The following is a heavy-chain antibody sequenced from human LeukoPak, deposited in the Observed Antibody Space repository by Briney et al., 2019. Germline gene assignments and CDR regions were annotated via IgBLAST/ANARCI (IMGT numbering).Heavy chain of an antibody. CDR2: IYYRGST. CDR3: ARQWGDGYNLDY. V-gene: IGHV4-39*01. J-gene: IGHJ4*02. Sequence: SETLSLTCTVTGGSISSSNYYWGWIRQPPGKGLEWIGSIYYRGSTYYNPSLKSRITISVDTSKNQFSLRLSSVTAADTAVYYCARQWGDGYNLDYWGQGTLVTVSS. D-gene: IGHD5-24*01. CDR1: GGSISSSNYY.